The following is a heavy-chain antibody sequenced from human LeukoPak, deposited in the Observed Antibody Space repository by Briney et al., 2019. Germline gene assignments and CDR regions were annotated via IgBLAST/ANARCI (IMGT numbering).Heavy chain of an antibody. CDR2: ISAYNGNT. CDR1: GYTFTSYG. Sequence: ASVKLSCKASGYTFTSYGIGWVRQAPGQGLEWMGWISAYNGNTTYAQKLQGRVTMTTDTSTSTAYMELRSLRSDDTAVYYCAREGGDIVVVPAAMGYSWFDPWGQGTLVTVSS. D-gene: IGHD2-2*01. CDR3: AREGGDIVVVPAAMGYSWFDP. J-gene: IGHJ5*02. V-gene: IGHV1-18*01.